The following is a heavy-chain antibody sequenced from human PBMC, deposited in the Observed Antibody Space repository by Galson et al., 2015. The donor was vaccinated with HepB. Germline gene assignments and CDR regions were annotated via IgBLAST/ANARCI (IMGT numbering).Heavy chain of an antibody. CDR3: ARDLSTTVTTFRNYYYGMDV. Sequence: SLRLSCAASGFTFSSYSMNWVRQAPGTGLEWVSYISSSSSTIHYADSVTGRFTISRDNAKNSQYLQMNRLRDEDTAVYYCARDLSTTVTTFRNYYYGMDVWGQGTTVTVSS. CDR2: ISSSSSTI. V-gene: IGHV3-48*02. CDR1: GFTFSSYS. J-gene: IGHJ6*02. D-gene: IGHD4-17*01.